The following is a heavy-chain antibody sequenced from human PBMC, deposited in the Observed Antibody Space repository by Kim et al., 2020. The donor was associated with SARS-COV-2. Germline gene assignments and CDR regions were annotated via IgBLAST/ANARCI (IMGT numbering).Heavy chain of an antibody. Sequence: SETLSLTCTVSGGSISSSSYYWGWIRQPPGKGLQWIGSIYYSGSTYYNPSLKSRVTISVDTSKNQFSLKLSSVTAADTAVYYCARQSHYGDYVAHLYAFDIWGQGTMVTVSS. D-gene: IGHD4-17*01. J-gene: IGHJ3*02. CDR3: ARQSHYGDYVAHLYAFDI. CDR2: IYYSGST. V-gene: IGHV4-39*01. CDR1: GGSISSSSYY.